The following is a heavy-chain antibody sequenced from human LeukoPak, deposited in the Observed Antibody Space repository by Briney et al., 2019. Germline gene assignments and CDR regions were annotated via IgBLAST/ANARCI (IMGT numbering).Heavy chain of an antibody. CDR2: ISYDGSNK. V-gene: IGHV3-30*03. D-gene: IGHD3-10*01. Sequence: PGGSLRLSCAASGFTFSSYGMHWVRQAPGKGLEWVAVISYDGSNKYYADSVKGRFTISRDNSKNTLYLQMNSLRAEDTAVYYCARGQIWFGETSFDYWGQGTLVTVSS. CDR3: ARGQIWFGETSFDY. J-gene: IGHJ4*02. CDR1: GFTFSSYG.